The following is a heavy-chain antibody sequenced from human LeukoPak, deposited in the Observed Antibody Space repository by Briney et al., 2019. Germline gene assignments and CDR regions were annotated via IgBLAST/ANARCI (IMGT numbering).Heavy chain of an antibody. D-gene: IGHD3-22*01. CDR3: ARVRAYDTRDFDY. Sequence: PGGSLRLSCAASGFTFSSYSMNWVRQAPGKGLEWVSSISSSSSHIYYADSVKGRFNISRDNAKNSLYLQMSSLRAEDTAVYYCARVRAYDTRDFDYWGQGTLVTVSS. J-gene: IGHJ4*02. CDR1: GFTFSSYS. CDR2: ISSSSSHI. V-gene: IGHV3-21*01.